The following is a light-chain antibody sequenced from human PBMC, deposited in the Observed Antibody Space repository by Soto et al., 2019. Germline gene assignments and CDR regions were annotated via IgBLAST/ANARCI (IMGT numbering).Light chain of an antibody. J-gene: IGKJ5*01. CDR3: QQRSNWPPAIT. CDR2: DAS. Sequence: EIVLTQSPATLTLSTGDRATLSCRASQSVRSSLAWYQQKPGQAPRLLIYDASKRATGIPARFSGSASGTDFTLTISSLEPEDFAVYYCQQRSNWPPAITFGQGTRLEIK. V-gene: IGKV3-11*01. CDR1: QSVRSS.